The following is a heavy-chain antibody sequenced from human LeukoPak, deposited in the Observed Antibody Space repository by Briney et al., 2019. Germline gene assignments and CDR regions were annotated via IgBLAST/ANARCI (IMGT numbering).Heavy chain of an antibody. Sequence: SETLSPTCTVSGGSISSYYWSWIRRPPGKGLECIGYIYNSGSTNYNPSLKSRVSISVDTSKNQFSLKLNSVTAADTAVYYCARSAIDAFDIWGQGTMVTVSS. CDR1: GGSISSYY. CDR2: IYNSGST. D-gene: IGHD6-25*01. V-gene: IGHV4-59*08. J-gene: IGHJ3*02. CDR3: ARSAIDAFDI.